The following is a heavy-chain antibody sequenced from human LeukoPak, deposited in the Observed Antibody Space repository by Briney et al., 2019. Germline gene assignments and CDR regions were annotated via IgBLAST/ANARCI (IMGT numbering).Heavy chain of an antibody. J-gene: IGHJ5*02. V-gene: IGHV3-48*01. CDR3: AREAITGTFGFDP. D-gene: IGHD1-7*01. CDR1: GFTFSSYS. CDR2: ISISSSTL. Sequence: GGSLRLSCAASGFTFSSYSMNWVRQAPGKGLEWVSYISISSSTLYYADSVKGRFTISRDNAKNSLYLQMNSLRAEDTAVYYCAREAITGTFGFDPWGQGTLVTVSS.